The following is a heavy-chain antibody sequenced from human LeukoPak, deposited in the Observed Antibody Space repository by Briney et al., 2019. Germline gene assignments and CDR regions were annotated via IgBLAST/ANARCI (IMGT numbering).Heavy chain of an antibody. Sequence: GGSLRLSCAASGFTFSSYGMHRVRQAPGKGLEWVAFIRYDGSNKYYADSVKGRFTISRDNSKNTLYLQMNSLRAEDTAVYYCAKDEGGGFLTPYYMDVWGKGTTVTVSS. J-gene: IGHJ6*03. CDR2: IRYDGSNK. V-gene: IGHV3-30*02. CDR1: GFTFSSYG. CDR3: AKDEGGGFLTPYYMDV. D-gene: IGHD3-3*01.